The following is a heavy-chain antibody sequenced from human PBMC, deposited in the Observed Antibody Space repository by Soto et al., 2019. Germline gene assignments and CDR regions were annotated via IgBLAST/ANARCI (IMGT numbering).Heavy chain of an antibody. Sequence: KNPVASVKVSCKASGYTFTSYYMHWVRKAPGQGLEGMGIINPSGGSTSYAQKFQGRVTMTRDTSTSTVYFELSSLRSEDTAVYYCATYDFWSGYQSYWGQGTLVTVSS. J-gene: IGHJ4*02. CDR2: INPSGGST. CDR1: GYTFTSYY. V-gene: IGHV1-46*03. CDR3: ATYDFWSGYQSY. D-gene: IGHD3-3*01.